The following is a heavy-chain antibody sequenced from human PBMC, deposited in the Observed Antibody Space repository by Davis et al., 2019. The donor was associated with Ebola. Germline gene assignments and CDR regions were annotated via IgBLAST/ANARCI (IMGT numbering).Heavy chain of an antibody. Sequence: AASVKVSCKASAGTFSSYAISWVRQAPGQGLEWMGRIIPILGIANYAQKFQGRVTITADKSTSTAYMELSSLRSEDTAVYYCARGGYCSSTSCYSLDYWGQGTLVTVSS. D-gene: IGHD2-2*02. J-gene: IGHJ4*02. CDR2: IIPILGIA. CDR3: ARGGYCSSTSCYSLDY. CDR1: AGTFSSYA. V-gene: IGHV1-69*04.